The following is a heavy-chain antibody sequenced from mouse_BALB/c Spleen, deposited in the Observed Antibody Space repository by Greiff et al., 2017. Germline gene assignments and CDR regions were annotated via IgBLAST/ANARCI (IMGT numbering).Heavy chain of an antibody. CDR3: TKGYYGNPPY. J-gene: IGHJ3*01. CDR1: GYTFTDYE. V-gene: IGHV1-15*01. D-gene: IGHD1-2*01. CDR2: IDPETGGT. Sequence: VQLQQSGAELVRPGASVTLSCKASGYTFTDYEMHWVKQTPVHGLEWIGAIDPETGGTAYNQKFKGKATLTADKSSSTAYLELRSLTSEDSAVYYCTKGYYGNPPYWGQGTLVTVSA.